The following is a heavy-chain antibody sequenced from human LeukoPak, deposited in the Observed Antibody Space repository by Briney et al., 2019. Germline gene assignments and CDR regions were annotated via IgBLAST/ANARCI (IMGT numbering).Heavy chain of an antibody. D-gene: IGHD3-10*01. Sequence: SVKVSCKASGGTFSSYAISWVRQAPGQGLEWMGGIIPIFGTANYAQKFQGRVTITTDESTSTAYMELSSLRSEDTAVYYCARGLRRITMVRGVITYYFDYWGQGTLVTVSS. CDR1: GGTFSSYA. V-gene: IGHV1-69*05. CDR2: IIPIFGTA. CDR3: ARGLRRITMVRGVITYYFDY. J-gene: IGHJ4*02.